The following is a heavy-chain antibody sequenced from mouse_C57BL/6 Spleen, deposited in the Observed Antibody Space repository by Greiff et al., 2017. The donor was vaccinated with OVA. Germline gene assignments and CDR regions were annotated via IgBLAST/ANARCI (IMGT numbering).Heavy chain of an antibody. J-gene: IGHJ4*01. CDR1: GFTFSSYA. V-gene: IGHV5-9-1*02. CDR3: TRDYYSNFYAMDY. CDR2: ISSGGDYI. D-gene: IGHD2-5*01. Sequence: EVMLVESGEGLVKPGGSLKLSCAASGFTFSSYAMSWVRQTPEKRLEWVAYISSGGDYIYYADTVKGRFTISRDNARNTLYLQMSSLKSEDTAMYYCTRDYYSNFYAMDYWGQGTSVTVSS.